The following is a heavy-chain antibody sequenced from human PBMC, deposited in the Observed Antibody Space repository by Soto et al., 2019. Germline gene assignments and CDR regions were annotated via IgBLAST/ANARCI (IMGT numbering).Heavy chain of an antibody. CDR1: GFTFRSYA. Sequence: EVQLLESGGGLVQPGGSLRLSCAASGFTFRSYAMSWVRQAPGKGLEWVSGINGGGGSTDYADSVKGRFTISRDNSKNTLNLQVNSLRAEDTAVYYCVRGRAYDLHFFEYWGQGTLVTVSS. V-gene: IGHV3-23*01. CDR2: INGGGGST. D-gene: IGHD2-8*01. CDR3: VRGRAYDLHFFEY. J-gene: IGHJ4*02.